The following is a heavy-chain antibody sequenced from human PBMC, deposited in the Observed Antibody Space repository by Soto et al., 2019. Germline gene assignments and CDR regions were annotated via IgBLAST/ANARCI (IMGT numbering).Heavy chain of an antibody. J-gene: IGHJ4*02. CDR3: VRDSGWPILNFDS. Sequence: QVQLVESGGGVVQPGRSLRLACAASGFDFRSYGIHWVRQAPGRGLEWVAAASYDGSETYYADSAKGGFTVSKEISKNTVVLQMNALRHQDTALYFCVRDSGWPILNFDSWGQGTLVTVSS. D-gene: IGHD3-10*01. CDR1: GFDFRSYG. CDR2: ASYDGSET. V-gene: IGHV3-30*03.